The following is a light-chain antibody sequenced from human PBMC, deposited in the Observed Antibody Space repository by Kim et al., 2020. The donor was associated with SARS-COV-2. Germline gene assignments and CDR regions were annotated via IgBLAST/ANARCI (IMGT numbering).Light chain of an antibody. CDR3: QQYNQLPLT. CDR2: GAS. Sequence: VSPGDRDTLSCRASQSVSSNLAWYQQKPGQAPRLLIKGASTRATGIAARFSGSGSGTEFTLTISSLQSEDFSFYYCQQYNQLPLTFGGGTKVDIK. J-gene: IGKJ4*01. V-gene: IGKV3-15*01. CDR1: QSVSSN.